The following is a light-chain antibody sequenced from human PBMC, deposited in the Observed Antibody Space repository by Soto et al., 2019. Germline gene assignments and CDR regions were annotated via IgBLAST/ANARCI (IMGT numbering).Light chain of an antibody. CDR3: CSYAGSSTWV. V-gene: IGLV2-23*01. J-gene: IGLJ3*02. Sequence: QSVLTQPASVSGSPGQSITISCTGTSSDVGSYNLVSWYQQHPGKAPKLMIYEGSKRPSGVSNCFSGSKSGITASLTISGLQAEDEADYYCCSYAGSSTWVFGGGTQLTVL. CDR1: SSDVGSYNL. CDR2: EGS.